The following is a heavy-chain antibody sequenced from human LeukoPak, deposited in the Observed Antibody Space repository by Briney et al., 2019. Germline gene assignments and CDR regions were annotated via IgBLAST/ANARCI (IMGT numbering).Heavy chain of an antibody. CDR3: ARPYDSSGYYYFDY. D-gene: IGHD3-22*01. Sequence: PGGSLRLSCAASGFTFSSYGMHWVRQAPGKGLEWVAVIWDDGSNKSYADYVKGRFTISRDNSKNTLYLQMNSLRAEDTAVYYCARPYDSSGYYYFDYWGQGPLVSVSS. V-gene: IGHV3-33*01. CDR1: GFTFSSYG. CDR2: IWDDGSNK. J-gene: IGHJ4*02.